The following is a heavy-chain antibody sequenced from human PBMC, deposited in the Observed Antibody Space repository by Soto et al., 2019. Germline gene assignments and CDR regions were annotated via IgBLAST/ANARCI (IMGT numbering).Heavy chain of an antibody. CDR2: IKQDGSEK. J-gene: IGHJ4*02. V-gene: IGHV3-7*03. CDR1: GFTFSSYW. D-gene: IGHD3-16*02. CDR3: ARNPLTLRLGELSYYFDY. Sequence: EVQLVESGGGLVQPGGSLRLSCAASGFTFSSYWMSWVRQAPGKGLEWVANIKQDGSEKYYVDYVKGRFTISRDNAKNSLYLQMNSLRAEDTAVYYCARNPLTLRLGELSYYFDYWGQGTLVTVSS.